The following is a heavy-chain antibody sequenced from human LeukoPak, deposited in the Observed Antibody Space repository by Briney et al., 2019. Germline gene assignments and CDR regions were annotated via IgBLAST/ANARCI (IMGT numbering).Heavy chain of an antibody. D-gene: IGHD6-6*01. CDR2: IYYSGST. V-gene: IGHV4-59*01. CDR1: GGSISSYY. CDR3: ARGRTYRSSSWFDP. Sequence: SETLSLTCTVSGGSISSYYWSWIRQPPGKGLEWIGYIYYSGSTNYNPSLKSRVTISVDTSKNQFSLKLSSVTAADTAVYYCARGRTYRSSSWFDPWGQGTLVTVSS. J-gene: IGHJ5*02.